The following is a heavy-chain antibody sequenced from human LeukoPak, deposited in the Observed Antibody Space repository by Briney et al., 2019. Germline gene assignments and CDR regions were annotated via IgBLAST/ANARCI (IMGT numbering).Heavy chain of an antibody. CDR3: AKSQRWLQLNHWFDP. D-gene: IGHD5-24*01. V-gene: IGHV3-43*02. J-gene: IGHJ5*02. Sequence: PGGSLRLSCAASGFTFDDYAMHWVRHAPGKGLEWVSLISGDGCSTYYADSVKGRFTISRDNSKNSLYLQMNSLRTEDTALYYCAKSQRWLQLNHWFDPWGQGTLVTVSS. CDR2: ISGDGCST. CDR1: GFTFDDYA.